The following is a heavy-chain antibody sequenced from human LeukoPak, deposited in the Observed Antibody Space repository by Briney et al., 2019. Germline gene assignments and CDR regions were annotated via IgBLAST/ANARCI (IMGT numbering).Heavy chain of an antibody. D-gene: IGHD6-13*01. Sequence: GGSLRLSCAASGFTFGSYEMNWVRQAPGKGLEWLSYISSSGATRYYADSVKGRFTVSRDNAENTLYMRMNSLRPEDTAVYYCARGYYSSSRIDYWGQGTLVTVSS. CDR3: ARGYYSSSRIDY. CDR1: GFTFGSYE. CDR2: ISSSGATR. V-gene: IGHV3-48*03. J-gene: IGHJ4*02.